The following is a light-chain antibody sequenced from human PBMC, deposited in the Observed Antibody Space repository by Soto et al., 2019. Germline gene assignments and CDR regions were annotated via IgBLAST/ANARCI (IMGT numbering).Light chain of an antibody. J-gene: IGKJ1*01. Sequence: DFVMTQSPLSLPVTPGEPASISCRSSESLLHTNGFNYLNWSLQKPGQSPQLLLYLASYRASGVPDRFSGSGSGTDYTLKISRVEAEEFGVYYGMQPLQTPSFGQGTKVSIK. CDR2: LAS. CDR1: ESLLHTNGFNY. V-gene: IGKV2-28*01. CDR3: MQPLQTPS.